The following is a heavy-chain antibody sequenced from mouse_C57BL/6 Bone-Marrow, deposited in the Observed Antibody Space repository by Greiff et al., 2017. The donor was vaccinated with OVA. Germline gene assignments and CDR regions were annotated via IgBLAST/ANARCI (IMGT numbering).Heavy chain of an antibody. D-gene: IGHD1-1*01. CDR1: GFNIKDDY. CDR3: SNYYGSSYGFAY. Sequence: EVKLMESGAELVRPGASVKLSCTASGFNIKDDYMHWVKQRPEQGLEWIGWIDPENGDTEYASKFQGKATITADTSSNTAYLQLSSLTSEDTAVYYCSNYYGSSYGFAYWGQGTLVTVSA. J-gene: IGHJ3*01. CDR2: IDPENGDT. V-gene: IGHV14-4*01.